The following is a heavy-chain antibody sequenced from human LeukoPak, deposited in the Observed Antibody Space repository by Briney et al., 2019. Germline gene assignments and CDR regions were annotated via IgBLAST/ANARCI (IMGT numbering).Heavy chain of an antibody. J-gene: IGHJ4*02. CDR1: GYSFTSYW. CDR3: ARRYYYDSSGYYSYPNYFDY. CDR2: IYPGDSDT. D-gene: IGHD3-22*01. Sequence: GESLKISCKGSGYSFTSYWIGWVRQMPGKGLEWMGIIYPGDSDTRYSPSFQGQVTIPADKSISTAYLQWSSLKASDTAMYYCARRYYYDSSGYYSYPNYFDYWGQGTLVTVSS. V-gene: IGHV5-51*01.